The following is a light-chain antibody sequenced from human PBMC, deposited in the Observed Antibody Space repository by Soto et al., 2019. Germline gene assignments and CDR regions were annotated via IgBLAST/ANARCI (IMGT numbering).Light chain of an antibody. J-gene: IGKJ5*01. CDR1: QSVRSR. Sequence: EIVMTQSPGTLSLSPGERATLSSRASQSVRSRLAWYPQTPGQAPRLLMYGASSRATGVPDRFSGSGSGTDFTLTISRLEPEDFAVFFCQQYGTSEIIFGQGTRLEIK. CDR3: QQYGTSEII. V-gene: IGKV3-20*01. CDR2: GAS.